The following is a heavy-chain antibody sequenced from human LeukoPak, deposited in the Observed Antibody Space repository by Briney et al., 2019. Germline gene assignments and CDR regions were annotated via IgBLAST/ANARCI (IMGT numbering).Heavy chain of an antibody. CDR1: GGSFSGYS. V-gene: IGHV4-34*01. D-gene: IGHD5-18*01. J-gene: IGHJ4*02. CDR2: INHSGST. CDR3: ELARYTYGTYFDY. Sequence: SETLSLTCDVYGGSFSGYSRSWIRQPPGKGLEWIGEINHSGSTNYNPSLKGRVTISVDTSKNRFSLKLTSVTAADTAVYYCELARYTYGTYFDYWGQGTLVTVSS.